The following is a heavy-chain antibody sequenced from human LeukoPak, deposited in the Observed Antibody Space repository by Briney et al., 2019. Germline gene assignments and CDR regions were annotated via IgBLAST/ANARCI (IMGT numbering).Heavy chain of an antibody. D-gene: IGHD5-12*01. Sequence: PSETLSLTCTVSGGSISSGGYYWSWIRLHPGKGLEWIGYIYYSGSTYYNPSLKSRVTISVDTSKNQFSLKLSSVTAADTAVYYCARRSVRGYDLFHFDYWGQGTLVTVSS. CDR2: IYYSGST. J-gene: IGHJ4*02. CDR3: ARRSVRGYDLFHFDY. CDR1: GGSISSGGYY. V-gene: IGHV4-31*03.